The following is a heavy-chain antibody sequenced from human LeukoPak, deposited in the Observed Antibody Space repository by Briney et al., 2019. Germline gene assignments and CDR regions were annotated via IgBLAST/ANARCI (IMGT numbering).Heavy chain of an antibody. V-gene: IGHV4-34*01. D-gene: IGHD3-22*01. CDR3: ARMRGITMIVVVTQIAYFDY. CDR1: GGSFSGYY. CDR2: INHSGST. J-gene: IGHJ4*02. Sequence: SETLSLTCAVYGGSFSGYYWSWIRQPPGKGLEWIGEINHSGSTNYKPSLKSRVTISGDTSKNQFSLKLSSVTAADTAVYYCARMRGITMIVVVTQIAYFDYWGQGTLVTVSS.